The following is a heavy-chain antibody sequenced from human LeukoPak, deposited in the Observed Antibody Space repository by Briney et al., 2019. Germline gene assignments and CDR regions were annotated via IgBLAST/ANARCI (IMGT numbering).Heavy chain of an antibody. Sequence: PGGSLRLSCAASGFTFSDYYMSWIRQAPGKGLEWVSYISSSGSTIYYADSVKGRFTISRDNAKNSLYLQMNSLRAEDTALYYCAKDSTSEYSSSFSRFDPWGQGTLVTVSS. V-gene: IGHV3-11*01. D-gene: IGHD6-6*01. CDR3: AKDSTSEYSSSFSRFDP. CDR2: ISSSGSTI. CDR1: GFTFSDYY. J-gene: IGHJ5*02.